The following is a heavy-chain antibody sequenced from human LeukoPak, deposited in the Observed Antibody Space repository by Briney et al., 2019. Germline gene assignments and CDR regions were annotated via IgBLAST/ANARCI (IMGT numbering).Heavy chain of an antibody. D-gene: IGHD6-6*01. CDR2: ITGSGGST. CDR1: GFTFSKYA. J-gene: IGHJ4*02. Sequence: PGGSLRLSRAASGFTFSKYAMSWVRQAPGEGLQWVATITGSGGSTNYADSVKGRFTISRDNSRSSVSLQMSSLSTDDTAVYYCVWSSTWNRRFYLDQWGQGTLVTVSS. V-gene: IGHV3-23*01. CDR3: VWSSTWNRRFYLDQ.